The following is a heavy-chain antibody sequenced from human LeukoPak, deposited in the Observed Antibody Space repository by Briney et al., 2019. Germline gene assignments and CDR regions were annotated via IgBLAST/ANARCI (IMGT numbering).Heavy chain of an antibody. D-gene: IGHD3-9*01. V-gene: IGHV3-30*04. CDR2: ITHDGSNK. J-gene: IGHJ4*02. CDR3: ARGPIDDILFIDY. Sequence: GGTLRLSCAASGVTFSSYAMHWVRQAPGKGLEWVAVITHDGSNKYYADSVKGRFTISKANSKNTLYLQMNCLRAEDTAVYYCARGPIDDILFIDYWGQGTLVTVSS. CDR1: GVTFSSYA.